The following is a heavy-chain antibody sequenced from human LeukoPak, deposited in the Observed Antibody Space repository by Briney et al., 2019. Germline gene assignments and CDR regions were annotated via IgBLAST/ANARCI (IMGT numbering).Heavy chain of an antibody. CDR1: GFTFSSYA. V-gene: IGHV3-30*07. CDR2: ISYDGSNK. CDR3: AKTWRNADY. Sequence: GRSLRLSCAASGFTFSSYAMHWVRQAPGKGLEWVTVISYDGSNKYYADSVKGRFTISRDNSKNTLYLQMNSLRAEDTAVYYCAKTWRNADYWGQGTLVTVSS. D-gene: IGHD1-14*01. J-gene: IGHJ4*02.